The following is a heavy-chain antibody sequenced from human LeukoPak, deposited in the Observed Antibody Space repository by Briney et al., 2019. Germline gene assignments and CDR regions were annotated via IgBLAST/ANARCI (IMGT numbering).Heavy chain of an antibody. D-gene: IGHD1-14*01. CDR1: GYTFTSYD. CDR2: MNPNSGNT. J-gene: IGHJ3*02. CDR3: ARRGRRTDAFDI. V-gene: IGHV1-8*03. Sequence: ASVKVSCKASGYTFTSYDINWVRQATGQGLEWMGWMNPNSGNTGCAQKFQGRVTITRNTSISTAYMELSSLRSEDTAVYYCARRGRRTDAFDIWGQGTMVTISS.